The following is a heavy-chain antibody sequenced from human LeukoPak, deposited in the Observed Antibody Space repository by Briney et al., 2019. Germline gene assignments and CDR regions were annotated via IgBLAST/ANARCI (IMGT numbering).Heavy chain of an antibody. Sequence: GGSLRLSCAGSGFTFSSYAMSWVRQAPGKGLEWVSAISGSGGSTYYADSVKGRFTISRDNSKNTLYLQMNSLRAEDTAVYYCARVNYYDSSGELDYWGQGTLVTVSS. CDR2: ISGSGGST. V-gene: IGHV3-23*01. J-gene: IGHJ4*02. CDR1: GFTFSSYA. CDR3: ARVNYYDSSGELDY. D-gene: IGHD3-22*01.